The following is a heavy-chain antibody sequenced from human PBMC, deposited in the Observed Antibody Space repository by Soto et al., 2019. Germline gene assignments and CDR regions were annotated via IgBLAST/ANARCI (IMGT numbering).Heavy chain of an antibody. Sequence: QLQLQESGSGLVKPSQTLSLTCAVSGGSISSGGYSWSRIRQPPGKGLEWIGYIYHSGSTYYNPSLKSRVTISVDRSKNQFSLQLSSVTAADTAVYYCASRPIYSDNYLSYFDYWGQGTLVTVSS. CDR1: GGSISSGGYS. V-gene: IGHV4-30-2*01. D-gene: IGHD1-26*01. CDR3: ASRPIYSDNYLSYFDY. CDR2: IYHSGST. J-gene: IGHJ4*02.